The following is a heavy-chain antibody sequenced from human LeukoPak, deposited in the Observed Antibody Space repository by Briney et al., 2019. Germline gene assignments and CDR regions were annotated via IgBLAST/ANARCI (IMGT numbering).Heavy chain of an antibody. CDR3: ARDHYYVPDY. CDR2: IHSDGIGT. J-gene: IGHJ4*02. D-gene: IGHD3-10*02. V-gene: IGHV3-74*03. CDR1: GFSSSTSW. Sequence: GGSLRLSCAASGFSSSTSWMHWVRQAPGKGLVWVSRIHSDGIGTTYADSVKGRFTISRDNSKNTLDLQMNNLRAEDTAVYYCARDHYYVPDYWGQETLVTVSS.